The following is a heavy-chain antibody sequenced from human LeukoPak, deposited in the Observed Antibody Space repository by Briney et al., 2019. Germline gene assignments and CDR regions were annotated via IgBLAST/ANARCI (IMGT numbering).Heavy chain of an antibody. J-gene: IGHJ4*02. CDR1: GGSISSSSYY. CDR2: IYYSGST. V-gene: IGHV4-39*01. Sequence: SETLSLTCTVSGGSISSSSYYWGWIRQPPGKGLEWIGSIYYSGSTYYNPSLKSRVTISVDTSKNQFSLKLSSVTAADTAVYYCARQGYDILTGLPFDYWGQGTLVTVSS. CDR3: ARQGYDILTGLPFDY. D-gene: IGHD3-9*01.